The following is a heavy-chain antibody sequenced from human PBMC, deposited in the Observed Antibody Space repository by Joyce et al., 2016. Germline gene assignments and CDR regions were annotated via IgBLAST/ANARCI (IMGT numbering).Heavy chain of an antibody. Sequence: QLHLQESGPGLVKPSETLSLNCVVSGGSIRSSRYYWGWIRQPPGKGLEWIGSIYSRGTTYYHPSLKSRITMSVDTSKNHFSLKFNSVTAADTALYYCARTRGGRDGFDIWGRGTMVTVSS. CDR3: ARTRGGRDGFDI. D-gene: IGHD1-26*01. CDR2: IYSRGTT. CDR1: GGSIRSSRYY. V-gene: IGHV4-39*02. J-gene: IGHJ3*02.